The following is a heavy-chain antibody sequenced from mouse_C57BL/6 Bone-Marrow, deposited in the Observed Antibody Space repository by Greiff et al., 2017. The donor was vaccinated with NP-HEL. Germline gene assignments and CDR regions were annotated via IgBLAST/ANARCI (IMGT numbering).Heavy chain of an antibody. CDR1: GYTFTDYY. D-gene: IGHD3-2*02. CDR2: INPYNGGT. CDR3: ARGAAQVSSFAY. V-gene: IGHV1-19*01. J-gene: IGHJ3*01. Sequence: VQLKQSGPVLVKPGASVKMSCKASGYTFTDYYMNWVKQSPGKSLEWIGVINPYNGGTSYNQKFKGKATLTVDKSSSTAYMELNSLTSEDSAVYYCARGAAQVSSFAYWGQGTLVTVSA.